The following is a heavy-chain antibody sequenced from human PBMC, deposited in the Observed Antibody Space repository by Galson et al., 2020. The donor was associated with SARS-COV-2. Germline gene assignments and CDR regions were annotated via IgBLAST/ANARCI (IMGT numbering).Heavy chain of an antibody. CDR2: IFYRGST. V-gene: IGHV4-59*02. CDR1: GGSVSGYY. D-gene: IGHD6-13*01. Sequence: ETSETLSLTCTVSGGSVSGYYWSWIRQPPWKGLEWIGYIFYRGSTNYNPSLKSRVTISIDTSKNQFSLKLSSVTAADTAVYYCARASSVAAPGRYFQHWGQGTLVTVSS. CDR3: ARASSVAAPGRYFQH. J-gene: IGHJ1*01.